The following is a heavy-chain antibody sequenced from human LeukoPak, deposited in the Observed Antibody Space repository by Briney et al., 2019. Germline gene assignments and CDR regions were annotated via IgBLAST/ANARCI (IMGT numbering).Heavy chain of an antibody. D-gene: IGHD3-22*01. J-gene: IGHJ4*02. CDR3: AKGSYYDSSGSFYFDY. CDR2: ISGSGDNT. V-gene: IGHV3-23*01. CDR1: TFIVISNH. Sequence: GGSLRLSCAASTFIVISNHMSWVRQAPGKGLEWVSGISGSGDNTYYADSVKGRFTIPRDNSKNTLYVQVNSLGTEDTAAYYCAKGSYYDSSGSFYFDYWGQGTLVTVSS.